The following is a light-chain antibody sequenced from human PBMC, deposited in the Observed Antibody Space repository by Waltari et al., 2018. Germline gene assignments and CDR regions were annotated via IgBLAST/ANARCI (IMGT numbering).Light chain of an antibody. V-gene: IGKV1-5*03. CDR1: QSISSW. CDR3: QQYSSFWT. J-gene: IGKJ1*01. CDR2: KAS. Sequence: DIQMTQSPYTLSASVGDRVTITCRASQSISSWVAWFQQKPGKAPKLLIQKASRLESGVPSRCSGSGSGTEFTLTISSLQPDDFATYYCQQYSSFWTFGQGTKVEIK.